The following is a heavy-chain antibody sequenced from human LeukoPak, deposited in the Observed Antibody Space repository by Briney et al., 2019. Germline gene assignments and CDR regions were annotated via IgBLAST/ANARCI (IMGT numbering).Heavy chain of an antibody. CDR3: ARDFGASDIVVVPAAIDY. V-gene: IGHV3-23*01. CDR2: ISGSGGST. J-gene: IGHJ4*02. D-gene: IGHD2-2*01. Sequence: GGSLRLSCAASGFTFSSYAMSWVRQAPGKGLEWVSAISGSGGSTYYADSVKGRFTISRDNSKNTLYLQMNSLRAEDTAVYYCARDFGASDIVVVPAAIDYWGQGTLVTVSS. CDR1: GFTFSSYA.